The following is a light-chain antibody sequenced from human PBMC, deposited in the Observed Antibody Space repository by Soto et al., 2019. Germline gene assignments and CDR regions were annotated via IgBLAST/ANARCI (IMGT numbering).Light chain of an antibody. V-gene: IGLV2-14*01. Sequence: QSVLTQPASVSGSPGQSITISCTGTSSDVGGYNYVSWHQQHPGKAPKLMIYEVSNRPSGVSNRFSGSKSGNTASLTISGLQAEDEAHYYCSSYPSSSTYVFGTGTKVTVL. J-gene: IGLJ1*01. CDR1: SSDVGGYNY. CDR3: SSYPSSSTYV. CDR2: EVS.